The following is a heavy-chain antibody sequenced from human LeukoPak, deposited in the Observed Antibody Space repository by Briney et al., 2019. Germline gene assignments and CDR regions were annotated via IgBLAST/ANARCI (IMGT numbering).Heavy chain of an antibody. V-gene: IGHV4-34*01. CDR3: ARGPDDFWSGYYTWFDY. CDR2: INHSGST. Sequence: KPSETLSLTCAVYGGSFSGYYWSWIRQPPGKGLEWIGEINHSGSTNYNPSLKSRVTISVDTSKNQFSLKLSSVTAADTAVYYCARGPDDFWSGYYTWFDYWGQGTLVTVSS. J-gene: IGHJ4*02. D-gene: IGHD3-3*01. CDR1: GGSFSGYY.